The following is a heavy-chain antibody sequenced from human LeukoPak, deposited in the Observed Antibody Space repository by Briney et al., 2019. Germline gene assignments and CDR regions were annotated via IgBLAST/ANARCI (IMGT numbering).Heavy chain of an antibody. Sequence: ASVKVSCKATGYTFTNYGLSWVRQAPGQGLEWIGWISASNGDTNYAQKLQGRVTMTTDTSTTTAYMELRSLRSDDTAVYYCARDCDRSGYYCYWGQGTLVTVSS. V-gene: IGHV1-18*01. CDR3: ARDCDRSGYYCY. CDR2: ISASNGDT. D-gene: IGHD3-22*01. J-gene: IGHJ4*02. CDR1: GYTFTNYG.